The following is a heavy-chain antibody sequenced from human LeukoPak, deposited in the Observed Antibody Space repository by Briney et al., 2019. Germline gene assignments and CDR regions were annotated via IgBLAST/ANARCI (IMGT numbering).Heavy chain of an antibody. D-gene: IGHD6-19*01. CDR3: ARDRDHSGCPDY. CDR1: GFTFSSYA. CDR2: ISYDGSNK. Sequence: GRSLRLSCAASGFTFSSYAMHWVRQAPGKGLEWVAVISYDGSNKYYADSVKGRFTISRDNSKNTLYLQMNSLRAEDTAVYYCARDRDHSGCPDYWAREPWSPSPQ. V-gene: IGHV3-30-3*01. J-gene: IGHJ4*02.